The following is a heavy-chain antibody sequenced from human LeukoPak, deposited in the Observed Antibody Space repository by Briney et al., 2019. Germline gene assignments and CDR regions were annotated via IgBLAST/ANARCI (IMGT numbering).Heavy chain of an antibody. J-gene: IGHJ4*02. CDR3: ACQGLYGY. D-gene: IGHD3-10*01. CDR1: GGSISSSSYY. Sequence: PSETLSLTCTVSGGSISSSSYYWGWIRQPPGKGLEWIGSIYYSGSTYYNPSLKSRVTISVATAKTQFSLKPSSLTAADRAVDRCACQGLYGYWGQGTLVTVSS. V-gene: IGHV4-39*01. CDR2: IYYSGST.